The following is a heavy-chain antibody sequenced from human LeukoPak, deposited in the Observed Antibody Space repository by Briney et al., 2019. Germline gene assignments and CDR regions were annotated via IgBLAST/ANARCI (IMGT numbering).Heavy chain of an antibody. CDR2: ISYDGSNK. V-gene: IGHV3-30*18. Sequence: GRSLRLSCAASGFTFSSYGMHWVRQAPGKGLEWVAVISYDGSNKYYADSVKGRFTISRDNSKNTLYLQMNSLRAGDTAVYYCAKDLAYYDSSGYFAFDIWGQGTMVTVSS. CDR3: AKDLAYYDSSGYFAFDI. J-gene: IGHJ3*02. D-gene: IGHD3-22*01. CDR1: GFTFSSYG.